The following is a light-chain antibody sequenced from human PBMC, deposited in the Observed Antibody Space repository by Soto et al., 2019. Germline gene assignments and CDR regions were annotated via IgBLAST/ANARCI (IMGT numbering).Light chain of an antibody. CDR3: CSYAGSSTYV. Sequence: QSALTQPASVSGSPGQSITISFTGTSSDVGSYNLVSWYQQHPDKAPKLMIYEVSKRPSGVSNRFSGSKSGNTASLTISGLETEDEADYYCCSYAGSSTYVFGTGTKLTVL. CDR1: SSDVGSYNL. V-gene: IGLV2-23*02. J-gene: IGLJ1*01. CDR2: EVS.